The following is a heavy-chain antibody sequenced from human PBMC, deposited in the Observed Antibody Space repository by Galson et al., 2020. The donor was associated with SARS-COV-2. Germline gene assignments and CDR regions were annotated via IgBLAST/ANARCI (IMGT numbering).Heavy chain of an antibody. CDR2: IIPIFGTA. J-gene: IGHJ4*02. CDR3: ARKDYYVSSGSYSPFDD. V-gene: IGHV1-69*13. Sequence: SVNVPCKASGGTLNSYAISWVRQAPGQGRVWRGGIIPIFGTANYAQKLQGRVTITADESTSTAYMELSSLRSEDTAVYYCARKDYYVSSGSYSPFDDWGQGTLVTVS. CDR1: GGTLNSYA. D-gene: IGHD3-22*01.